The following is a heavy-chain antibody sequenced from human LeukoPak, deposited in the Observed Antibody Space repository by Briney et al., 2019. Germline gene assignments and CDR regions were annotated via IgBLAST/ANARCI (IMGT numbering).Heavy chain of an antibody. J-gene: IGHJ4*02. V-gene: IGHV4-61*01. CDR1: GGSISSSSYY. CDR3: ASYTGGMLYFDY. CDR2: IYYSGST. Sequence: SETLSLTCTASGGSISSSSYYWSWIRQPPGKGLEWIGYIYYSGSTNYNPSLKSRVTISVDTSKNQFSLKLSSVTAADTAVYYCASYTGGMLYFDYWGQGTLVTVSS. D-gene: IGHD2-8*01.